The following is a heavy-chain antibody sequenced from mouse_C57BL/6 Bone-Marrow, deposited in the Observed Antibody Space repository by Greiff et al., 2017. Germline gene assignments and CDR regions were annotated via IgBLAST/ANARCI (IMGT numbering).Heavy chain of an antibody. CDR3: ERLREPNSSTEY. V-gene: IGHV1-19*01. CDR1: GYTFTDYY. CDR2: INPYNGGT. D-gene: IGHD1-1*01. Sequence: EVQLQESGPVLVKPGASVKMSCKASGYTFTDYYMNWVKQSPGKSLEWIGVINPYNGGTSYNQKFKGKATLTVDKSSSTAYMALNSLTSDDSAVXYCERLREPNSSTEYWGKGTTLTVSS. J-gene: IGHJ2*01.